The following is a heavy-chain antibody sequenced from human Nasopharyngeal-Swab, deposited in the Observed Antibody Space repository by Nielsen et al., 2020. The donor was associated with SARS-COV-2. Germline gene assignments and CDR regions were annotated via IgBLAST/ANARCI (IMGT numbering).Heavy chain of an antibody. Sequence: WVRQAPGQGPEWMGIINPSGGRTSYAQKFQGRVTMTRDTCTSTVYMELSSLRSEDTAAYYCARDLGYGDYGGGFDYWGQGTLVTVSS. V-gene: IGHV1-46*01. CDR2: INPSGGRT. D-gene: IGHD4-17*01. CDR3: ARDLGYGDYGGGFDY. J-gene: IGHJ4*02.